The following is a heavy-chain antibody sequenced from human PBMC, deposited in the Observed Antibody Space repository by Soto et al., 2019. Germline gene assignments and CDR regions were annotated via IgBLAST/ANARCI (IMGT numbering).Heavy chain of an antibody. CDR1: GFTFSSYA. J-gene: IGHJ4*02. CDR2: ISGSGGST. Sequence: EVQLLESGGGLVQPGGSLRLSCAASGFTFSSYAMSWVRQAPGKGLEWVSAISGSGGSTYYADSVKGRFTISRDNSKNTLYLQMNSLRAEDTAVYYGAKDVAKYGYSSSWFDYWGQGTLVTVSS. D-gene: IGHD6-13*01. V-gene: IGHV3-23*01. CDR3: AKDVAKYGYSSSWFDY.